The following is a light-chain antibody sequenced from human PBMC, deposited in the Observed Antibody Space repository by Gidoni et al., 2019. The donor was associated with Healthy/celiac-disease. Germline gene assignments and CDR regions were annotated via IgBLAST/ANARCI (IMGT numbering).Light chain of an antibody. Sequence: IQMTQSPSSLSASVGDRVTITCRASQSISSYLNWYKQKPGKAPKRLIYAASSLQSGVPSRFSGSGSGTDFTLTISSRQPEDFATYYCQQSYSTPRTVXQXTKVEIK. CDR3: QQSYSTPRT. CDR2: AAS. J-gene: IGKJ1*01. CDR1: QSISSY. V-gene: IGKV1-39*01.